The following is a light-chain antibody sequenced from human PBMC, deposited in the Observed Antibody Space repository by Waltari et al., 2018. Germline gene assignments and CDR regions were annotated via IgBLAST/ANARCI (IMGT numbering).Light chain of an antibody. V-gene: IGLV2-14*03. CDR2: DVS. CDR3: SSYTSSTTLV. J-gene: IGLJ2*01. Sequence: QPALTQPASVSGSPGQSITISCTGTRSDVGGYNYVSWYQQHPGKAPKLMIYDVSNRPSGISNRFSGSKSGNTASLTISGLQPEDEADYYCSSYTSSTTLVFGGGTKLTVL. CDR1: RSDVGGYNY.